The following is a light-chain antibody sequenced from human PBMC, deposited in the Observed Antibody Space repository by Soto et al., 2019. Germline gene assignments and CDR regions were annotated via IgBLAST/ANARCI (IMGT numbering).Light chain of an antibody. J-gene: IGKJ5*01. Sequence: DLQMTQSPSSLSASVGDRVTITCRASESINRHLNWYQQQPGKAPKLLIYAASSLQNGVPSRFRGGGSGTDFTLIITNLQPEDFATYYCQQRYTALSITFGQGTRLEIK. CDR2: AAS. V-gene: IGKV1-39*01. CDR3: QQRYTALSIT. CDR1: ESINRH.